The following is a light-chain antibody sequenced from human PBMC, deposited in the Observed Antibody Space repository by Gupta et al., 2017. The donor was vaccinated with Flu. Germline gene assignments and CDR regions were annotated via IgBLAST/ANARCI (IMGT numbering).Light chain of an antibody. CDR2: EGS. CDR1: SSDIGSYNF. Sequence: QSALTQPASVSGSPGQSITISCAGTSSDIGSYNFVSWYQHHPDKAPKLIMYEGSKRPSGISNRFSGFKSGNTASLTISGLQAEDEADDYCCSYASSHVIFGGGTKLTVL. J-gene: IGLJ2*01. V-gene: IGLV2-23*01. CDR3: CSYASSHVI.